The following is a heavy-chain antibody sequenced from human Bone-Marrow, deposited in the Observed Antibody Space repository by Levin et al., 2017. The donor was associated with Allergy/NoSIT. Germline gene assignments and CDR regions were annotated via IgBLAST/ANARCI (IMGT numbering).Heavy chain of an antibody. V-gene: IGHV3-7*01. CDR1: GFTFSSYW. CDR3: ARVRYYYDSSGYWTLYYFDY. J-gene: IGHJ4*02. CDR2: IKQDGSEK. Sequence: GESLKISCAASGFTFSSYWMSWVRQAPGKGLEWVANIKQDGSEKYYVDSVKGRFTISRDNAKNSLYLQMNSLRAEDTAVYYCARVRYYYDSSGYWTLYYFDYWGQGTLVTVSS. D-gene: IGHD3-22*01.